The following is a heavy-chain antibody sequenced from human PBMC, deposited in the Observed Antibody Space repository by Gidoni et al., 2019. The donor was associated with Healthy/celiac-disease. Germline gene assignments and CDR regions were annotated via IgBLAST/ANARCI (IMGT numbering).Heavy chain of an antibody. V-gene: IGHV4-59*01. D-gene: IGHD2-2*03. CDR3: ARTRGYCSSTSCLYYFDY. J-gene: IGHJ4*02. CDR2: IYYSGST. CDR1: GGSIRSYY. Sequence: QVQLQESGPGLVKPSETLSLTCPVSGGSIRSYYWSWIRQPPGKGLEWIGYIYYSGSTNYNPSLKSRVTISVDTSKNQFSLKLSSVTAADTAVYYCARTRGYCSSTSCLYYFDYWGQGTLVTVSS.